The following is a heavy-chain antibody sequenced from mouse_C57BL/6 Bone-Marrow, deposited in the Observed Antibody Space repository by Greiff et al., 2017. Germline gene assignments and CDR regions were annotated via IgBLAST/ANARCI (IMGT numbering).Heavy chain of an antibody. Sequence: EVQLQQSGPVLVKPGASVKMSCKASGYTFTDYYMNWVKQSHGKSLEWIGVINPYNGGTSYNQKFKGKATLTVDKSSSTAYMELNSLTSEDSAVYYCASPGYYGSSYVRDYWGQGTSVTVSS. J-gene: IGHJ4*01. V-gene: IGHV1-19*01. CDR3: ASPGYYGSSYVRDY. CDR2: INPYNGGT. CDR1: GYTFTDYY. D-gene: IGHD1-1*01.